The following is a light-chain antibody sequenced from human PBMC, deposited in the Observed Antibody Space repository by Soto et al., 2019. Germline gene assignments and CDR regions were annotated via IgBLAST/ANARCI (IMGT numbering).Light chain of an antibody. V-gene: IGKV1-9*01. CDR1: QGISSY. CDR3: QQLNSYPPT. J-gene: IGKJ5*01. CDR2: AAS. Sequence: IQLTQSPSSLSASVGDRVTITCRASQGISSYLAWYQQKPGKAPKLLIYAASTLQSGVPSRFSGSGSGTDFTLTISSLQPADFATYYCQQLNSYPPTFGQGTRLEIK.